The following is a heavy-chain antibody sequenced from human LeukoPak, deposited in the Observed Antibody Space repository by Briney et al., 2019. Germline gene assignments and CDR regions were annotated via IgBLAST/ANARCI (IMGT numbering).Heavy chain of an antibody. Sequence: PSETLSLPRTVSGYSIRSGYQWGWIRQPPGKGLEWIGSINYSGSTYDNPSLKSRVTISVDTSKNQFSLKLSSVTAADTAVHYCARGNVLLWFGESDGYYNWFDPWGQGTLVTVSS. D-gene: IGHD3-10*01. CDR1: GYSIRSGYQ. CDR2: INYSGST. CDR3: ARGNVLLWFGESDGYYNWFDP. J-gene: IGHJ5*02. V-gene: IGHV4-38-2*02.